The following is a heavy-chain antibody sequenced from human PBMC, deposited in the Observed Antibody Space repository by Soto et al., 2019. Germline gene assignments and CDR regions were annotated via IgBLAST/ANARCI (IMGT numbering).Heavy chain of an antibody. V-gene: IGHV1-2*07. Sequence: ASLKVSCKAYGYTFTDYYMHWVRQAPGQGLEWMGWINPNSGDKRYAHKFQVMVTMTRDTSINTAYMEMSSLRSDDTAVYYCARGDILTDPSHTFDYWGQGTLVTVSS. CDR3: ARGDILTDPSHTFDY. J-gene: IGHJ4*02. CDR1: GYTFTDYY. CDR2: INPNSGDK. D-gene: IGHD3-9*01.